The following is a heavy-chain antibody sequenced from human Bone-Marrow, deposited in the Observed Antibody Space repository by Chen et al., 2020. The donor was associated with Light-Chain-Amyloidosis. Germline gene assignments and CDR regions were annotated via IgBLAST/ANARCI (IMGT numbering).Heavy chain of an antibody. D-gene: IGHD3-10*01. V-gene: IGHV4-59*01. CDR3: ARDRRFGNFDY. J-gene: IGHJ4*02. CDR2: VYYSGST. Sequence: QVQLQESGPGLVKPSETLSLTYTVSGASISNYYWSWIRQPPGKGLEWIGYVYYSGSTNYNPSLKSRVTISVDTSKNQLSLKLNSVTAADTAVYYCARDRRFGNFDYWGQGTLVTVSS. CDR1: GASISNYY.